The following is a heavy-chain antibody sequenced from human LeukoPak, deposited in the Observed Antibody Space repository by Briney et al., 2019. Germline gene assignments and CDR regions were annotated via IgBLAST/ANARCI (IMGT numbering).Heavy chain of an antibody. V-gene: IGHV3-9*01. J-gene: IGHJ4*02. CDR2: ISWDNGST. CDR3: ARDGYNDYGGRYFDY. Sequence: GGSLRLSCAASGFTFDDYAMYWVRQAPGKGLEWVSGISWDNGSTGYADSVKGRFTISRDNAKNSLYLQMNSLRAEDTAVYYCARDGYNDYGGRYFDYWGQGTLVTVSS. CDR1: GFTFDDYA. D-gene: IGHD4-23*01.